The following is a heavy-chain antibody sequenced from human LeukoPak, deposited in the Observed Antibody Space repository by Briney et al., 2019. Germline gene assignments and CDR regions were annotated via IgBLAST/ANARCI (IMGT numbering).Heavy chain of an antibody. D-gene: IGHD3-22*01. J-gene: IGHJ1*01. CDR3: ARAPSEIGGYYPEYFRH. V-gene: IGHV3-74*01. Sequence: GGSLRLSCAASGFTFSNYWMHWVRQAPGKGLVWVSRIESDGSTNYADSVKGRFTISRDNAKNTLSLQMNSLRPEDTGVYYCARAPSEIGGYYPEYFRHWGQGTLVTVSS. CDR2: IESDGST. CDR1: GFTFSNYW.